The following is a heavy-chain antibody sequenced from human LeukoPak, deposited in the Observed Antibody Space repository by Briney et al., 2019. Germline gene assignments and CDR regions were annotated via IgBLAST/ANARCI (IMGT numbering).Heavy chain of an antibody. CDR3: ARDHQRFGEPWGFVFDP. CDR1: GFTFSSYS. CDR2: ISSSSSYI. D-gene: IGHD3-10*01. V-gene: IGHV3-21*01. J-gene: IGHJ5*02. Sequence: GGSLRLSCAASGFTFSSYSMNWVRQAPGKGLEWVASISSSSSYIYYADSVKGRFTISRDNAKNSLYLQMNSLRAEDTAVYYCARDHQRFGEPWGFVFDPWGQGTLVTVSS.